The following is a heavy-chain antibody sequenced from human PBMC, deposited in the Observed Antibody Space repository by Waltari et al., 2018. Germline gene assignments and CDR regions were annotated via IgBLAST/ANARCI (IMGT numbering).Heavy chain of an antibody. CDR2: TYYRSTWFN. V-gene: IGHV6-1*01. J-gene: IGHJ6*02. CDR1: GDSVSNNSAA. Sequence: QVLLQQSVPGLVKPSQTLSLTCAISGDSVSNNSAAWNWIRQSPSRGLEWLGRTYYRSTWFNDYAVSVKGRITFNPDTSKNQFSLQLNSLTPDDTAVYYCARDTFRYGPGEGYYYGMDVWGQGTTVTVSS. CDR3: ARDTFRYGPGEGYYYGMDV. D-gene: IGHD7-27*01.